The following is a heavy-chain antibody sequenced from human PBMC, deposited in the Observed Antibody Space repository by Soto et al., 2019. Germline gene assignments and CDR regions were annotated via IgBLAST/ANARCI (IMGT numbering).Heavy chain of an antibody. CDR3: ARGGGVGVAGSAAFDM. V-gene: IGHV1-2*02. Sequence: QLHLVQSGAVVKKPGASVTVSCSASGYPVTAYYMHWVRQAPGRGLEWMGGINPATGAAKYTQTFQASVTMTRHTSTGTVFMELSGLPSEDTAVFYWARGGGVGVAGSAAFDMWGQGTVVTVSS. D-gene: IGHD3-3*01. CDR2: INPATGAA. J-gene: IGHJ3*02. CDR1: GYPVTAYY.